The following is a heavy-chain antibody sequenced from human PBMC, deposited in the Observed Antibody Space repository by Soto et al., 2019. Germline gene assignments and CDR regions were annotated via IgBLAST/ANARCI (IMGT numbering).Heavy chain of an antibody. CDR3: AILGYGDYA. CDR2: IYYSGTT. J-gene: IGHJ4*02. D-gene: IGHD4-17*01. V-gene: IGHV4-59*01. Sequence: SETLCLTCIVSNDSISSYYWSWIRQPPGKGLEWIGYIYYSGTTNYNPSLKNRVTISVDTSKNQFSLKVSSVTAADTAVYYCAILGYGDYAWGQGTLVTVSS. CDR1: NDSISSYY.